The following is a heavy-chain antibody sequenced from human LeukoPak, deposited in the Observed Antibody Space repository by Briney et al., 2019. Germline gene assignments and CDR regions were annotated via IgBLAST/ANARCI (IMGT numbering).Heavy chain of an antibody. CDR1: GYTFSSYC. D-gene: IGHD2-2*01. J-gene: IGHJ4*02. CDR3: ATDFTAMYTGLDY. V-gene: IGHV1-46*01. CDR2: IKPSGSGT. Sequence: AASVKVSCKAFGYTFSSYCMHWVRQAPGQGLAWMGLIKPSGSGTNYAQKFQGRVTMTRDTSTSTVYMELSYLTSEDTAVYYCATDFTAMYTGLDYWGQGTLVAVSS.